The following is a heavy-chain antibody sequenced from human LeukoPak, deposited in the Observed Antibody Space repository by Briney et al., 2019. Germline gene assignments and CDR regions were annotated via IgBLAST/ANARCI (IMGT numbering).Heavy chain of an antibody. V-gene: IGHV4-34*01. Sequence: SETLSLTCAVYGGSFSGNYWSWIRQPPGKGLEWIGDINHSGTTNYSPSLKSRVTISVDTSKNQFSLKLSSVTAADTAVYYCASALLWFGELPLEWGQGTLVTVSS. J-gene: IGHJ4*02. CDR3: ASALLWFGELPLE. CDR1: GGSFSGNY. D-gene: IGHD3-10*01. CDR2: INHSGTT.